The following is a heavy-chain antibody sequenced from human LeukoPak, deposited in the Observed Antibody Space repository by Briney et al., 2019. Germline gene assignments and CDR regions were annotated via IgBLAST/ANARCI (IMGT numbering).Heavy chain of an antibody. CDR1: GFTFSSYS. CDR2: ISSSSSYI. D-gene: IGHD5-12*01. Sequence: KPGGSLRLSXAASGFTFSSYSMNWVRQAPGKGLEWVSSISSSSSYIYYADSVKGRFTISRDTAKNSLYLQMNSLRAEDTAVYYCARHSGRIVSDAFDIWGQGTMVTVSS. J-gene: IGHJ3*02. V-gene: IGHV3-21*01. CDR3: ARHSGRIVSDAFDI.